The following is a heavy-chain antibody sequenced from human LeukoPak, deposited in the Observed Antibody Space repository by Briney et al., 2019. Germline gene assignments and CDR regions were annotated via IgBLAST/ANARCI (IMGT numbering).Heavy chain of an antibody. Sequence: SVKVSCKASGGTFSSYGISWVRQAPGQGLEWMGGIIPIFGTANYAQKFQGRVTITADESTSTAYMELSSLRSEDTAVYYCARSWSSGWYEGNWFDPWGQGTLVTVSS. D-gene: IGHD6-19*01. CDR3: ARSWSSGWYEGNWFDP. CDR2: IIPIFGTA. CDR1: GGTFSSYG. V-gene: IGHV1-69*13. J-gene: IGHJ5*02.